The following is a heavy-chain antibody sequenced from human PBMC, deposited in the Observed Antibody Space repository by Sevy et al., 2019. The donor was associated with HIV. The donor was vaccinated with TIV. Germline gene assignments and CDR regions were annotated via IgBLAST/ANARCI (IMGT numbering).Heavy chain of an antibody. CDR1: GFTLSSYW. CDR3: ARAADTAMVGPGAFDI. D-gene: IGHD5-18*01. J-gene: IGHJ3*02. Sequence: GGSLRLSCAASGFTLSSYWMSWVRQAPGKGLEWVANIKQDGSEKYYVNSVKGRFTISRDNAKNSLYLQMNSLRAEDTAVYYCARAADTAMVGPGAFDIWGQGTMVTVSS. CDR2: IKQDGSEK. V-gene: IGHV3-7*03.